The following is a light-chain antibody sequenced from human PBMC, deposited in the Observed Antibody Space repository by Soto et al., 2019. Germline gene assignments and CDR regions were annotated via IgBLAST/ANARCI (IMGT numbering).Light chain of an antibody. V-gene: IGLV1-40*01. J-gene: IGLJ2*01. CDR3: QSYDSSLSGYVV. CDR1: SSNIGAGYD. CDR2: GNN. Sequence: QSVLTQPPSVSGAPGQRVTISCTGSSSNIGAGYDVLWYQQLPGTAPKLLIYGNNNRPSGVPDRFSGSKSGTSASLAITGLQAEDEADYSCQSYDSSLSGYVVFGGGTKLTVL.